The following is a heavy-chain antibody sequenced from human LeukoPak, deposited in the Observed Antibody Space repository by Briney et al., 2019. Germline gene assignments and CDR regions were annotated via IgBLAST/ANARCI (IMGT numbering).Heavy chain of an antibody. V-gene: IGHV3-53*01. J-gene: IGHJ6*02. CDR2: IYSGGST. CDR1: GFTVSSNY. D-gene: IGHD2-2*01. CDR3: ASRQVRSSTSFYYYCGMDV. Sequence: PGGSLRLSCAASGFTVSSNYMSWVRQAPGKGLEWVSVIYSGGSTYYADSVKGRFTISRDNSKNTLYLQMNSPRAEDTAVYYCASRQVRSSTSFYYYCGMDVWGQGTTVTVSS.